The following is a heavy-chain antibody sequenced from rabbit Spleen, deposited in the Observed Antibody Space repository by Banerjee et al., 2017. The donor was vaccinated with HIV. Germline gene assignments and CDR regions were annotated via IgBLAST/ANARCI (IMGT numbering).Heavy chain of an antibody. J-gene: IGHJ6*01. CDR3: ARDTGTSFSTYGMDL. V-gene: IGHV1S40*01. CDR1: GVSFSSSSY. D-gene: IGHD8-1*01. CDR2: IDAGSSGFT. Sequence: QSLEESGGDLVKPGASLTLTCTASGVSFSSSSYVCWVRQAPGKGLEWIACIDAGSSGFTYFATWAKGRFTCSKSSSTTVTLQMTRLTAADTATYFCARDTGTSFSTYGMDLGGPGTLVTVS.